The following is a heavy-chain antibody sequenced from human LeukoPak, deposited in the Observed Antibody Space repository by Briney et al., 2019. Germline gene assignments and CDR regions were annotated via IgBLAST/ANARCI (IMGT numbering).Heavy chain of an antibody. D-gene: IGHD6-6*01. V-gene: IGHV4-59*01. CDR2: IYYSGST. J-gene: IGHJ5*02. Sequence: SETLSLTCTVSGCSISSYYWSWIRQPPGKGLEWIGYIYYSGSTNYNPSLKSRGTISVDTSKNQFSLNLSSVTAADTAVYYCARDSSDPWGQGALVTVSS. CDR3: ARDSSDP. CDR1: GCSISSYY.